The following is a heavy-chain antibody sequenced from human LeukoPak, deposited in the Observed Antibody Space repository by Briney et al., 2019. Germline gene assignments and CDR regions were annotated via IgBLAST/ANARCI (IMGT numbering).Heavy chain of an antibody. D-gene: IGHD5-12*01. CDR2: INHSGST. CDR3: ARGHKHRGRPPRYSGYDRPIDP. CDR1: GGSISIYY. Sequence: SETLSLTCSVSGGSISIYYWSWVRQPPGKGLEWIGEINHSGSTNYNPSLKSRVTISVDTSKNQFSLKLSSVTAADTAVYYCARGHKHRGRPPRYSGYDRPIDPWGQGTLVTVSS. J-gene: IGHJ5*02. V-gene: IGHV4-34*01.